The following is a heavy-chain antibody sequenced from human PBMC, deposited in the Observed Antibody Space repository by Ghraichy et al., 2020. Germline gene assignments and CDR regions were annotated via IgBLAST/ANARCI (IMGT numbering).Heavy chain of an antibody. Sequence: ASVKVSCKASGYTFTSYYMHWVRQAPGQGLEWMGIINPSGGSTSYAQKFQGRVTMTRDTSTSTVYMELSSLRSEDTAVYYCARDPPVYYYDSSGYLDYWGQGTLVTVSS. CDR1: GYTFTSYY. CDR2: INPSGGST. D-gene: IGHD3-22*01. CDR3: ARDPPVYYYDSSGYLDY. J-gene: IGHJ4*02. V-gene: IGHV1-46*03.